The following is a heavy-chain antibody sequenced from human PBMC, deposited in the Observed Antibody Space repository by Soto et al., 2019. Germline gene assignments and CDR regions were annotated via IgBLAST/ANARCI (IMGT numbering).Heavy chain of an antibody. CDR3: ARGEDAFFYYGLDV. V-gene: IGHV4-59*01. J-gene: IGHJ6*02. CDR2: IYDTGISGYTPST. Sequence: SETLSLTCAFSGGSITSSYVSGFRRPPGKGLEWIAYIYDTGISGYTPSTSYNPSLKSRVTMSVDTSKSQFSLKLTSVTAADTAVYYCARGEDAFFYYGLDVWGQGITVTVSS. CDR1: GGSITSSY.